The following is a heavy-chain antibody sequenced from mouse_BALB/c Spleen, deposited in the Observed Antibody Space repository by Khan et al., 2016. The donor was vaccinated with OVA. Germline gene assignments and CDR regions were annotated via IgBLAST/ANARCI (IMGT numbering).Heavy chain of an antibody. D-gene: IGHD2-5*01. Sequence: QVRLQQSGAELARPGASVKMSCKASGYTFTSYTIHWIKLRPGQGLEWIGYINPSNGYTNYNQKFKDKATLTADKSSTTAYMQLSSLTSDDSAVYYCVRDRAYHSNGGWFAYWGQGTLVTVSA. CDR2: INPSNGYT. J-gene: IGHJ3*01. CDR1: GYTFTSYT. CDR3: VRDRAYHSNGGWFAY. V-gene: IGHV1-4*01.